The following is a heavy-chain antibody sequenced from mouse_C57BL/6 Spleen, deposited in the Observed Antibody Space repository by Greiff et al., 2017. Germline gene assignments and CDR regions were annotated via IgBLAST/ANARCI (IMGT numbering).Heavy chain of an antibody. Sequence: EVKLVESGGGLVKPGGSLKLSCAASGFTFSDYGMHWVRQAPEKGLEWVAYISSGSSTIYYADTVKGRFTISRDNAKNTLFLQMTSLRSEDTAMYYCAPPTVVPGFAYWGQGTLVTVSA. CDR3: APPTVVPGFAY. V-gene: IGHV5-17*01. CDR2: ISSGSSTI. D-gene: IGHD1-1*01. CDR1: GFTFSDYG. J-gene: IGHJ3*01.